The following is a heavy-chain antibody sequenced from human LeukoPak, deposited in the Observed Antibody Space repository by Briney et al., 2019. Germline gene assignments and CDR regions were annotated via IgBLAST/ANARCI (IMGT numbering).Heavy chain of an antibody. V-gene: IGHV4-61*02. J-gene: IGHJ6*03. Sequence: SETLPLTCTVSGGSLSSSSYYWSWIRQPAGKGLEWIGRIYTSGSTNYNPSLKSRVTIAVDTPKNQFSLKLSSVTAADTAVYYCARDAFWSGYYPSYYYYYYYMDVWGKGTTVTVSS. D-gene: IGHD3-3*01. CDR3: ARDAFWSGYYPSYYYYYYYMDV. CDR2: IYTSGST. CDR1: GGSLSSSSYY.